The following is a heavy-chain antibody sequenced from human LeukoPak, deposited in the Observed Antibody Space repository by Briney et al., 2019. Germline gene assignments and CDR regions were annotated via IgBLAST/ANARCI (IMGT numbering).Heavy chain of an antibody. CDR1: GDSVSSNSAA. CDR3: ARGVPMVRGVIIKNYYYYGMDV. CDR2: TYYRSKWYN. J-gene: IGHJ6*02. Sequence: SQTLSLTCAISGDSVSSNSAAWNWIRQSPSRGLEWLGRTYYRSKWYNDYAVSVKSRITINPDTSKNQFSLQLSSVTPEDTAVYYCARGVPMVRGVIIKNYYYYGMDVWGQGTTVTVSS. D-gene: IGHD3-10*01. V-gene: IGHV6-1*01.